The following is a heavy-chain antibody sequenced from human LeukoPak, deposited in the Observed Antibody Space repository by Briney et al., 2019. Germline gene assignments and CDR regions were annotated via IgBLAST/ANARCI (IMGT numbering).Heavy chain of an antibody. CDR3: ARDPYSGNYGNYYYYYMDV. CDR1: GFTFNNYN. V-gene: IGHV3-21*01. D-gene: IGHD1-26*01. Sequence: AGGSLRLSCATSGFTFNNYNMNWVRQAPGRALEWVSSITSSGTYIFYADSVKGRFTISRDNAKNLLYLQMNSLGPEDTAVYYCARDPYSGNYGNYYYYYMDVWGKGTTVTVSS. J-gene: IGHJ6*03. CDR2: ITSSGTYI.